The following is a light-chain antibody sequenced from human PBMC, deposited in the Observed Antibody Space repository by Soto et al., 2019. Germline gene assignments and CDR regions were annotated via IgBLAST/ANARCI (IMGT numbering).Light chain of an antibody. J-gene: IGLJ1*01. Sequence: QSALTQPASVSGSPGQSITISCTGTSSDVGGYNYVSWYQQHPGKAPKLMIYEVSNRPSGVSNRFSGSKSGNTASLTISGLQAEEEADYYCSSYTSSSTFYVFGAGTKVTV. CDR3: SSYTSSSTFYV. CDR1: SSDVGGYNY. V-gene: IGLV2-14*01. CDR2: EVS.